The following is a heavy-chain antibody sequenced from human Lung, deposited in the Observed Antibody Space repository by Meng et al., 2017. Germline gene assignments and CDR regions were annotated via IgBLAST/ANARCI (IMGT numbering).Heavy chain of an antibody. CDR1: GGSISSSSYY. CDR2: IDNTGST. CDR3: VRLDWELLNWFDP. D-gene: IGHD1-26*01. V-gene: IGHV4-39*01. Sequence: QLQLQESGPGLVKPSETLSLRCPVSGGSISSSSYYWGWTRQPPGKGLEWIGSIDNTGSTHYNPSLKSRVSMSVDTSKNQFSLRLNSVTAADTAVYYCVRLDWELLNWFDPWGQGTLVTVSS. J-gene: IGHJ5*02.